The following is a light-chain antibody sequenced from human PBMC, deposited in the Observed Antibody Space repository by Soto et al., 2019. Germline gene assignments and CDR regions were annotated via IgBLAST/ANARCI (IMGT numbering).Light chain of an antibody. J-gene: IGKJ5*01. CDR2: DAS. Sequence: IRMYHSPSSVSASVGDRVTITCQASQDISNYLNWYQQKPGKAPKLLIYDASNLETGVPSRFSGSGSGTDFTFTISSLQPEDIATYYCQQYDNLPFTSCQGARLEIK. CDR3: QQYDNLPFT. CDR1: QDISNY. V-gene: IGKV1-33*01.